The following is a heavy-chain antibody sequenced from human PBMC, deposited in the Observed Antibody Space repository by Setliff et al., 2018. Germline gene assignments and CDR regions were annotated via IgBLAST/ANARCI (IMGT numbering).Heavy chain of an antibody. J-gene: IGHJ4*02. V-gene: IGHV4-59*08. CDR3: ARGNSRSSVWYVVPHFDY. Sequence: SETLSLTCSVSGASITDSYWNWIRQPPGKGLEWVGYIDYSGSTSYNPSLKSRLTISVDTSKNQFSLRLKSVTAADTAVYYCARGNSRSSVWYVVPHFDYWGQGTLVTVSS. CDR1: GASITDSY. D-gene: IGHD6-19*01. CDR2: IDYSGST.